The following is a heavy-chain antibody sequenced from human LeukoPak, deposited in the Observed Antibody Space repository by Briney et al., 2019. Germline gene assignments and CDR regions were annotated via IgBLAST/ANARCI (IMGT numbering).Heavy chain of an antibody. D-gene: IGHD1-26*01. CDR1: GYTLIDYF. CDR2: INPKSGDT. V-gene: IGHV1-2*02. CDR3: ARDLTSTPYWELDY. J-gene: IGHJ4*02. Sequence: ASVKVSCKASGYTLIDYFVHWVRQAPGQGLEWMGRINPKSGDTEYPQKFQGRVTMTRGTSISTLYMELTRLTSDDTAVYFCARDLTSTPYWELDYWGQGSLVTVSS.